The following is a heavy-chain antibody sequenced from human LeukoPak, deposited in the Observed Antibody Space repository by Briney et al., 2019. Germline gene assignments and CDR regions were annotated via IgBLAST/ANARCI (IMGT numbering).Heavy chain of an antibody. Sequence: ASVKVSCKASGYTFTGYYMHWVRQAPGQGLEWMGWINPNSGGTNYAQKFQGRVTMTRDTSISTAYMGLSSLRSEDTAVYYCAREGLRGVIITPSWFDPWGQGTLVTVSS. J-gene: IGHJ5*02. CDR3: AREGLRGVIITPSWFDP. CDR1: GYTFTGYY. CDR2: INPNSGGT. V-gene: IGHV1-2*02. D-gene: IGHD3-10*01.